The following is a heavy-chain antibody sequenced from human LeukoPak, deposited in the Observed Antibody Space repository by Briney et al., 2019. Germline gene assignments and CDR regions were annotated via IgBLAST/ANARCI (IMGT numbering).Heavy chain of an antibody. CDR2: IYPGDSDT. Sequence: PGESLKISCKGAGYIFTSYWIGWVRQMPGKGLEWMWIIYPGDSDTRYSPSFQGQVTISADKSISTAYLQWSSLKAPDTAMYYCASMYCSGGSCHDPNFDYWGQGTLVTVSS. CDR1: GYIFTSYW. CDR3: ASMYCSGGSCHDPNFDY. V-gene: IGHV5-51*01. D-gene: IGHD2-15*01. J-gene: IGHJ4*02.